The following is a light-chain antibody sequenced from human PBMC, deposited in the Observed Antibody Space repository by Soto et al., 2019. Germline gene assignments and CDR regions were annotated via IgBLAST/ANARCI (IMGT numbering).Light chain of an antibody. J-gene: IGKJ4*01. CDR1: QTVGGNY. CDR2: GSS. Sequence: EIVLTQSPGTLSLSPGEGATLSCRASQTVGGNYLAWYQQKPGQAPRLLIYGSSNRATGIPDRFSGSGSGTDFSLSISTLEPEDFAEFYCQQYSNSPPTFGGGTKVEIK. V-gene: IGKV3-20*01. CDR3: QQYSNSPPT.